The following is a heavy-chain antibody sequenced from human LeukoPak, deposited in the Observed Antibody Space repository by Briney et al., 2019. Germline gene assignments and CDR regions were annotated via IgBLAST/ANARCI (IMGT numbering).Heavy chain of an antibody. CDR1: GFTFSSYW. CDR3: ATRYCSIAACRASSYKCMDD. Sequence: PGGSLRLSCAASGFTFSSYWMHWVRQAPGKGLVWVSRISSDGSDTTYADSVRGRFTISRDNAKKMLYLQMNGLRVDDTAVYYCATRYCSIAACRASSYKCMDDWGKGTTVTVSS. J-gene: IGHJ6*04. CDR2: ISSDGSDT. D-gene: IGHD2-2*01. V-gene: IGHV3-74*01.